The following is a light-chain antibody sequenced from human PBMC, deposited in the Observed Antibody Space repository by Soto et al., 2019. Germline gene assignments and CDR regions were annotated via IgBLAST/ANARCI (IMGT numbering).Light chain of an antibody. J-gene: IGKJ5*01. CDR2: SAS. CDR3: QQTHSFPIT. Sequence: DIQMTQSPSSVSASAGDRVTITCRASQGISNWLAWYRQKPGKAPDLLISSASSLQSGVPSRFSGSGSGTDFTLTISSLQPEDFAIYYCQQTHSFPITFGQGTRLEIK. CDR1: QGISNW. V-gene: IGKV1D-12*01.